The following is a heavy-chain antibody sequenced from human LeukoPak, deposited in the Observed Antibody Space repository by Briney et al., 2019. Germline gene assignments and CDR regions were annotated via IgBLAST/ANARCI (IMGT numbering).Heavy chain of an antibody. J-gene: IGHJ4*02. V-gene: IGHV3-48*04. CDR3: VRYPVGDYFDY. Sequence: GGSLRLSCAASGFTFSTYSMNWVRQAPGKGLEWVSFIGGSSRSIYYADSEKGRFTISRDNAKNSLYLQMNSLRAEDTAVYYCVRYPVGDYFDYWGQGTLVTVSS. CDR1: GFTFSTYS. CDR2: IGGSSRSI. D-gene: IGHD1-26*01.